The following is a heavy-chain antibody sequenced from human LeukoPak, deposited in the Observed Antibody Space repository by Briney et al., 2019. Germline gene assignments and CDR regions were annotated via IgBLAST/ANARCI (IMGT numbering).Heavy chain of an antibody. CDR1: GFTFSNYA. J-gene: IGHJ4*02. Sequence: GGSLRLSCAASGFTFSNYAMTWVRQAPGKGLEWVSYINPTSFTIYYADSVRGRFTISRDNPSNSLYLQMDSLTEDDTAVYFCARQGVLLRNYFDSWGQGTQVTVSS. V-gene: IGHV3-48*02. D-gene: IGHD2/OR15-2a*01. CDR2: INPTSFTI. CDR3: ARQGVLLRNYFDS.